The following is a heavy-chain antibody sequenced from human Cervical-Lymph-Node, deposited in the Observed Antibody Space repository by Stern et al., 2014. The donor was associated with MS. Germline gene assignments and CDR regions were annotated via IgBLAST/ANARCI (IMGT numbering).Heavy chain of an antibody. Sequence: VQLVESGGGVVQPGGSLRLSCAASGFTFSSHGMHWVRQAPGKGLEWVAVIWHVENNNAYADSVKGRFTISRDNSNNTLSLQMNSLRAEDTAVYYCVREDGDFDYWGQGTLVTVSS. CDR1: GFTFSSHG. D-gene: IGHD2-8*01. CDR2: IWHVENNN. V-gene: IGHV3-30-3*01. CDR3: VREDGDFDY. J-gene: IGHJ4*02.